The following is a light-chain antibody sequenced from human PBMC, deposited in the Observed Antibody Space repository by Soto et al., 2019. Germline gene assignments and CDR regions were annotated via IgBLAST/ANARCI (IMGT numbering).Light chain of an antibody. CDR2: EVN. V-gene: IGLV2-14*01. CDR1: SSDIGAYDY. J-gene: IGLJ1*01. Sequence: QSALTQPASLSGSPGQSITISCTGTSSDIGAYDYVSWFQQHPGKAPKLMISEVNNRPSGVSNRFSGSKSGNTAYLTISGLQVEDEAEYFFSSFTTTSTHVFGTGTKVTVL. CDR3: SSFTTTSTHV.